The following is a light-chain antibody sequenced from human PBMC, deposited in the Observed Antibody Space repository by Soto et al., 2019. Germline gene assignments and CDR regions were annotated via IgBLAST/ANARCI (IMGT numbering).Light chain of an antibody. CDR2: EAS. Sequence: DIQMTPSPSTLSASVGDRVPITCRASQSISRWFAWYQQKPGTAPKLLIYEASTLESGVPSRFSGSRSGTEFTLTVSSLQPDDFANHYCQQYNDSFPYTFGQGTKVDI. CDR1: QSISRW. J-gene: IGKJ2*01. CDR3: QQYNDSFPYT. V-gene: IGKV1-5*03.